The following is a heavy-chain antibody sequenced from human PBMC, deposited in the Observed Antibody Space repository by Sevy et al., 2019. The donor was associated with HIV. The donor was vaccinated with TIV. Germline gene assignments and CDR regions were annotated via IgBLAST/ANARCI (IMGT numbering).Heavy chain of an antibody. D-gene: IGHD4-17*01. Sequence: GGSLRLSCVVSGLKFNIYSMNWVRQAPGKGLEWVSGISPSGGSTYYAHSVRGRFTISRDNPKNTAYLQMNTLRAEDTAMYFCAKFVDYADYDDFWGQGTLVTVSS. J-gene: IGHJ4*02. V-gene: IGHV3-23*01. CDR2: ISPSGGST. CDR1: GLKFNIYS. CDR3: AKFVDYADYDDF.